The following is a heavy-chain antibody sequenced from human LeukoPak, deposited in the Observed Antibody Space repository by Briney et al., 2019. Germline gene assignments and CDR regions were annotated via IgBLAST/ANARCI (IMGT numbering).Heavy chain of an antibody. CDR1: GYSFTSYW. CDR2: IYPGDSDT. Sequence: GESLKISCKGSGYSFTSYWIGWVRQMPGKGLEWMGIIYPGDSDTRYSPSFQGQVTISADKSISTAYLQWSSLKASDTAVYYCARFHGYCSSTSCYDWFDPWGQGTLVTVSS. D-gene: IGHD2-2*03. CDR3: ARFHGYCSSTSCYDWFDP. V-gene: IGHV5-51*01. J-gene: IGHJ5*02.